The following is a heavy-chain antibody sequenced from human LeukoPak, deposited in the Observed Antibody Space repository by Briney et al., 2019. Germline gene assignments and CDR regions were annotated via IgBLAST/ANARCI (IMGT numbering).Heavy chain of an antibody. J-gene: IGHJ3*02. V-gene: IGHV3-30*02. D-gene: IGHD3-3*01. CDR1: RFTFSTYG. Sequence: GGSLRLSCAASRFTFSTYGMHWVRQAPGKGLEWVAFIRYDGSNKYYVDSVKGRFTISRDNSKNTLYLQMNSLRAEDTAVYYCAHHRSNYDFKDAFDIWGQGKMVTVSS. CDR3: AHHRSNYDFKDAFDI. CDR2: IRYDGSNK.